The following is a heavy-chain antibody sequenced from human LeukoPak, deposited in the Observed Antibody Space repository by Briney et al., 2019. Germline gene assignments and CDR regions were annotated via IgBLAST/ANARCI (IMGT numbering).Heavy chain of an antibody. CDR3: AKEGSYSSSWFDY. CDR1: GFTFSSYG. D-gene: IGHD6-13*01. J-gene: IGHJ4*02. CDR2: ISYDGSNK. Sequence: GGSLRLSCAASGFTFSSYGMHWVRQAPGKGLEWVAVISYDGSNKYYAASVKGRFTISRDNSKNTLYLQMNSLRAEDTAVYYCAKEGSYSSSWFDYWGQGTLVTVSS. V-gene: IGHV3-30*18.